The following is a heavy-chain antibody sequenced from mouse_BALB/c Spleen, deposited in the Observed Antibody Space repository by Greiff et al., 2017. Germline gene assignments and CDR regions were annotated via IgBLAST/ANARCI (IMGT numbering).Heavy chain of an antibody. J-gene: IGHJ3*01. CDR3: ARSEGGFAY. CDR2: ILPGSGST. V-gene: IGHV1-9*01. Sequence: QVQLKESGAELMKPGASVKISCKATGYTFSSYWIELVKQRPGHGLEWIGEILPGSGSTNYNEKFKGKATFTADTSSNTAYMQLSSLTSEDSAVYYCARSEGGFAYWGQGTLVTVSA. CDR1: GYTFSSYW.